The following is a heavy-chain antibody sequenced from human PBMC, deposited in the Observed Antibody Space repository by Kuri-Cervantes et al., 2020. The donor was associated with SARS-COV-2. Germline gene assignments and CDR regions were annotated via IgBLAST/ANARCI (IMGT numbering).Heavy chain of an antibody. J-gene: IGHJ4*02. CDR3: ARAPPTYSSGWYYFDY. D-gene: IGHD6-19*01. V-gene: IGHV3-21*01. CDR1: GFTFSSYS. CDR2: ISSSSSYI. Sequence: GESLKISCAASGFTFSSYSMNWVRQAPGKGLEWVSSISSSSSYIYYADSVKGRFTISRDNAKNSLYLQMNSLRAEDTAVYYCARAPPTYSSGWYYFDYWGQGTLVTVSS.